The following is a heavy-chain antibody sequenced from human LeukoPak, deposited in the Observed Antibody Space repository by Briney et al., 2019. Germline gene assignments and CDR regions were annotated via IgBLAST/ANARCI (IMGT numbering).Heavy chain of an antibody. CDR2: TSFDGSNK. Sequence: GRSLRLSCAASGLTFSIYGMHWVRQAPGKGLEWVAVTSFDGSNKYYADSVKGRFNISRDNFKSTMFLQMNSLTAEGTGVYYCAKGIRDFSWLPSFDWWGQGIQVTVSS. D-gene: IGHD3-9*01. CDR3: AKGIRDFSWLPSFDW. J-gene: IGHJ4*02. V-gene: IGHV3-30*18. CDR1: GLTFSIYG.